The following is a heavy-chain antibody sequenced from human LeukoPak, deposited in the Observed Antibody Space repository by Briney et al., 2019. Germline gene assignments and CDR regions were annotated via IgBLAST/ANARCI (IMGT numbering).Heavy chain of an antibody. CDR1: GGSFSGYY. J-gene: IGHJ4*02. CDR3: ARGSGYSGYNSASMYYFDY. Sequence: ETLSLTCAVYGGSFSGYYWSWVRQAPGKGLEWVSVIYSGGSTYYADSVKGRFTISRDNSKNTLYLQMNSLRAEDTAVYYCARGSGYSGYNSASMYYFDYWGQGTLVTVSS. D-gene: IGHD5-12*01. CDR2: IYSGGST. V-gene: IGHV3-53*01.